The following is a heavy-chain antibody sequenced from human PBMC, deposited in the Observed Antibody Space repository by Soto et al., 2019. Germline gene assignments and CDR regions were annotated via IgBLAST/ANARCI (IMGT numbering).Heavy chain of an antibody. CDR3: ARAPVAGVTGHV. D-gene: IGHD6-19*01. V-gene: IGHV3-21*01. J-gene: IGHJ4*02. CDR2: IGGGGNDI. Sequence: EVQLVESGGGLVEPGGSLTLSCAASGFTFTHYHMNWVRQAPGKGLEWISSIGGGGNDIYYADSLEGRFTISRDNAKNSLYLQMNSLRAEDTAVYYCARAPVAGVTGHVWGQGTLVTVS. CDR1: GFTFTHYH.